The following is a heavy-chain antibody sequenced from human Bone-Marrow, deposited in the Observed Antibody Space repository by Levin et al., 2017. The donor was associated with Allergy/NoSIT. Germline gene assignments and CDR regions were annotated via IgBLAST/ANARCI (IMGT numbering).Heavy chain of an antibody. D-gene: IGHD3-3*01. CDR2: IIPIFGTA. CDR1: GGTFSSYA. J-gene: IGHJ5*02. Sequence: ASVKVSCKASGGTFSSYAISWVRQAPGQGLEWMGGIIPIFGTANYAQKFQGRVTITADKSTSTAYMELSSLRSEDTAVYYCARGLTRGWVEWPENWFDPWGQGTLVTVSS. CDR3: ARGLTRGWVEWPENWFDP. V-gene: IGHV1-69*06.